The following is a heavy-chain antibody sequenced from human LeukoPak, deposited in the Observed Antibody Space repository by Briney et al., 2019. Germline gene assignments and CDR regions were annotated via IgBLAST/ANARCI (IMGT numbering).Heavy chain of an antibody. CDR1: GFTFSSYE. Sequence: GGSLRLSCAASGFTFSSYEMNWVHQAPGKGLEWVSYISSSGSTIYYADSVKGRFTISRDNAKNSLYLQMTSLRAEDTAVYYCAREIAAAGADYWGQGTLVTVSS. CDR2: ISSSGSTI. D-gene: IGHD6-13*01. J-gene: IGHJ4*02. V-gene: IGHV3-48*03. CDR3: AREIAAAGADY.